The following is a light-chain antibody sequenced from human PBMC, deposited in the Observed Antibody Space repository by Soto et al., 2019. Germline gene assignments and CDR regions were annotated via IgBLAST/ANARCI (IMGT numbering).Light chain of an antibody. CDR3: SSYAGSNNFVV. CDR2: EVS. Sequence: QSVLTQPPSASGSPGQSVTISCTGTSSDDGGYNYVSWYQQHPGKAPKLMIYEVSKRPSGVPDRFSGSKSGNTASLTVSGLQAEDEADYYRSSYAGSNNFVVFGGGTKLTVL. CDR1: SSDDGGYNY. J-gene: IGLJ2*01. V-gene: IGLV2-8*01.